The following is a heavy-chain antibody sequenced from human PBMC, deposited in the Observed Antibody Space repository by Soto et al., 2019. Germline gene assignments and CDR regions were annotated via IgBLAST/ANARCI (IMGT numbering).Heavy chain of an antibody. D-gene: IGHD1-26*01. CDR1: GFTFTNAW. CDR3: TTYAGAKVFDC. CDR2: IKSKTDGGTI. V-gene: IGHV3-15*01. Sequence: VQLVESGGGLVKPGGSLRLSCAASGFTFTNAWMTWVRQAPGKGREGVGRIKSKTDGGTIDYTAPAKGRFTISRDDSKLTLNLQMKSLKTEDKALYYCTTYAGAKVFDCWGQGTLVTVSS. J-gene: IGHJ4*02.